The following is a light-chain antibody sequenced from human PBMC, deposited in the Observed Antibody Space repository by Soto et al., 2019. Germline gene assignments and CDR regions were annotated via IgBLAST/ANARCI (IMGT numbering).Light chain of an antibody. J-gene: IGKJ1*01. Sequence: IQMTQSPSSLSASVEDRVIITCRASQSISNHLNLYQQKPGDAPKRLIFAASSLQSGVPSRFRGRRSGTEFTLTVSSLQPEDFATYYCLQDHDDSWTFGQGTKV. CDR2: AAS. V-gene: IGKV1-6*01. CDR3: LQDHDDSWT. CDR1: QSISNH.